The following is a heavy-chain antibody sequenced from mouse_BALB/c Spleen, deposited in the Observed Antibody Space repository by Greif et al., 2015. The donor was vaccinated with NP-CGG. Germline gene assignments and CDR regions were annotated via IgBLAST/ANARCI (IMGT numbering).Heavy chain of an antibody. CDR3: ARDHRCEDS. CDR1: GFTFSSYT. Sequence: EVKLLESGGGLVKPGGSLKLSCAASGFTFSSYTMSWVRQTPEKRLEWVATISSGGSYTYYPDSVKGRFTISRDNAKNNLYLHKSRVKSADSAMYNCARDHRCEDSWGQGTALTVAS. V-gene: IGHV5-6-4*01. J-gene: IGHJ2*01. CDR2: ISSGGSYT. D-gene: IGHD2-14*01.